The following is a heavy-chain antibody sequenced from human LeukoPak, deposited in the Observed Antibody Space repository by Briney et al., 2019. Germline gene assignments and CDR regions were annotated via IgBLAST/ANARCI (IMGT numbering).Heavy chain of an antibody. CDR2: ISYDGSNK. J-gene: IGHJ6*04. CDR3: AKTLAGDGTDV. V-gene: IGHV3-30*18. CDR1: GFTFSNYG. Sequence: GGSLRLSCAASGFTFSNYGIHWVRQAPGKGLEWVALISYDGSNKYYADSVKGRFTISRDNSRNTLYLQMNSLRADDTAVYYCAKTLAGDGTDVWGKGTTVTVSS. D-gene: IGHD3-10*01.